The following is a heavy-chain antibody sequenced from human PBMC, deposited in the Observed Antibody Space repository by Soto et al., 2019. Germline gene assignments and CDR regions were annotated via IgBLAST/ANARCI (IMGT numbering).Heavy chain of an antibody. CDR1: GGTFSSYA. CDR3: ARPEPYVDTAPYYGMDV. J-gene: IGHJ6*02. D-gene: IGHD5-18*01. V-gene: IGHV1-69*12. Sequence: QVQLVQSGAEVKKPGTSVKVSCEASGGTFSSYAISWVRQAPGQGLEWMGGIIPIFGTANYAQKFQGRVTITADESTSTAYMELSSLRSEDTAVYYCARPEPYVDTAPYYGMDVWGQGTTVTVSS. CDR2: IIPIFGTA.